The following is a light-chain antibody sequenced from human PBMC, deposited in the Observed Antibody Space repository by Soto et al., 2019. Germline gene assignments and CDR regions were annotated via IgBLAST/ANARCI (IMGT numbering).Light chain of an antibody. Sequence: QSALTQPRSVSGSPGQSVTISCTGTNSDVGAYNYVSWYQQYPGKAPKLTIFDVNWRASGVPDRFSGSKAGNTASLTISGLQAEDEADYYCCSFAGNYLYVIGTGTKVTVL. V-gene: IGLV2-11*01. CDR2: DVN. J-gene: IGLJ1*01. CDR1: NSDVGAYNY. CDR3: CSFAGNYLYV.